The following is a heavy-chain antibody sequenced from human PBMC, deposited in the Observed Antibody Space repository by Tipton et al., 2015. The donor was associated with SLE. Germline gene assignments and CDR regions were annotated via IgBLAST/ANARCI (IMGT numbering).Heavy chain of an antibody. D-gene: IGHD1-20*01. V-gene: IGHV4-59*11. J-gene: IGHJ3*01. Sequence: TLSLTCTVSGGSIRSHYWSWIRQPPGKGLEWIGYMYHSGSTYYNPSLKSRVTILVDTSKNEVSLELRSVTGTDTAVYYCAKFLLIGNRHSDAFDVWGQGTLVTVSS. CDR3: AKFLLIGNRHSDAFDV. CDR1: GGSIRSHY. CDR2: MYHSGST.